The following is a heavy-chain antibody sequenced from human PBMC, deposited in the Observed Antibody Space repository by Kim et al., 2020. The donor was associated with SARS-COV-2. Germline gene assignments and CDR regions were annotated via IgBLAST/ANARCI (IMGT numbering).Heavy chain of an antibody. CDR2: IYRGGST. V-gene: IGHV3-53*01. D-gene: IGHD5-12*01. CDR3: ARDPQDGYGHFDF. CDR1: GFTVSKTH. Sequence: GGSLRLSCAASGFTVSKTHMTWVRQTPGKGLEWVSVIYRGGSTQYADSVKGRFTISRDISKNTLYLQMNSLRAEDTAVYYCARDPQDGYGHFDFWGQGTLVTVSS. J-gene: IGHJ4*02.